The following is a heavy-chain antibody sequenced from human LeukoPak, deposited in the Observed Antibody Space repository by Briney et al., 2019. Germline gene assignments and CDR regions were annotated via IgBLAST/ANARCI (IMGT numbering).Heavy chain of an antibody. CDR2: ITNSGTTI. J-gene: IGHJ4*02. Sequence: GGSLRLSCAASGFTFTDYYMSWIRQAPGKGLEWVSYITNSGTTIYYADSVKGRFTISRDNAKNSLYLQMNSLRAEDTAVYYCASGVDTAMAPDFDYWGQGTLVTVSS. D-gene: IGHD5-18*01. V-gene: IGHV3-11*01. CDR3: ASGVDTAMAPDFDY. CDR1: GFTFTDYY.